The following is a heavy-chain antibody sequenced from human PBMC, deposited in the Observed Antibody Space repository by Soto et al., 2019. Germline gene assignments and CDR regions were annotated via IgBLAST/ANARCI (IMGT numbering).Heavy chain of an antibody. D-gene: IGHD3-22*01. V-gene: IGHV5-10-1*01. CDR3: ARQIYDSDTGPNFQYYFDS. CDR1: GYSFAGYW. J-gene: IGHJ4*02. CDR2: IDPSDSQT. Sequence: GESLKISCKGSGYSFAGYWITWVRQKPGKGLEWMGRIDPSDSQTYYSPSFRGHVTISVTKSITTVFLQWSSLRASDTAMYYCARQIYDSDTGPNFQYYFDSWGQGTPGTVSS.